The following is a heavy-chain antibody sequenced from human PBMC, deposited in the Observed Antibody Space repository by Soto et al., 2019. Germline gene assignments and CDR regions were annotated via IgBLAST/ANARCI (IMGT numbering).Heavy chain of an antibody. D-gene: IGHD3-3*01. J-gene: IGHJ6*02. CDR3: ARLYYDYV. CDR1: GSDFSTYS. V-gene: IGHV3-48*02. Sequence: GGPLKLSCRASGSDFSTYSMNWVRQAPGQGLEWIAYVSLDSDSIQYADSVKGRFTISRDDAENSLYLQMDSLRDEDTATYYCARLYYDYVWGQGTTVTV. CDR2: VSLDSDSI.